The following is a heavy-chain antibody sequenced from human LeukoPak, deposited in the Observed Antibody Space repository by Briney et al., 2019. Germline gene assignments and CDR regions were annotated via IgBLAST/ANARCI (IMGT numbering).Heavy chain of an antibody. CDR1: GGTFSSYA. Sequence: ASVKVSCKASGGTFSSYAISWLRQAPGQGLEWMGGIIPIFGTANYAQKFQGRVTITADESTSTAYMELSSLRSEDTAVYYCARDQYQLLKGAFDYWGQGTLVTVSS. CDR2: IIPIFGTA. V-gene: IGHV1-69*13. D-gene: IGHD2-2*01. J-gene: IGHJ4*02. CDR3: ARDQYQLLKGAFDY.